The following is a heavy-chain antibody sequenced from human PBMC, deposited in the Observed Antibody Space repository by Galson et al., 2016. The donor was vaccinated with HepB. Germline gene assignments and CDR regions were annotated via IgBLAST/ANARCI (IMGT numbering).Heavy chain of an antibody. V-gene: IGHV1-69*08. D-gene: IGHD2-15*01. Sequence: SVKVSCKASGGTFSSHTITWVRQAPGQGLEWMGKIIPIVGKADHAQRFQDRLTITADKSTSTAHLELRSLRPEDSAVYYCARGGSSGGSALDIWGQGTVVTVSS. J-gene: IGHJ3*02. CDR3: ARGGSSGGSALDI. CDR2: IIPIVGKA. CDR1: GGTFSSHT.